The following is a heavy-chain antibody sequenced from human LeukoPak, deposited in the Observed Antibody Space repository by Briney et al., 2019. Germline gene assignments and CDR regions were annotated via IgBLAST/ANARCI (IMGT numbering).Heavy chain of an antibody. CDR1: GGSISSYY. CDR3: ARIFSSSTSTIDY. CDR2: IYYSGST. D-gene: IGHD6-13*01. V-gene: IGHV4-59*01. Sequence: KPSETLSLTCTVSGGSISSYYWSWIRQPPRKGLEWIGYIYYSGSTNYNPSLKSRVTISVDTSKNQFSLKLSSVTAADTAVYYCARIFSSSTSTIDYWGQGTLVTVSS. J-gene: IGHJ4*02.